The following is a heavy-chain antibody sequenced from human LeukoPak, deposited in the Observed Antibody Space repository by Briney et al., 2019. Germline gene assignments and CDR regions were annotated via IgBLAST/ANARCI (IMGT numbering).Heavy chain of an antibody. CDR3: ARDACNIDFAPYFYYMDV. J-gene: IGHJ6*03. Sequence: SAGSLRLSCTASGFTLSLYSMHWVRQPPGQGLEWVSSIGRSSQYISYGDSVRVRSTISRDNAKNSLYLDMDSPRAEDTAVYYCARDACNIDFAPYFYYMDVWGKGTTVTVSS. V-gene: IGHV3-21*01. CDR2: IGRSSQYI. CDR1: GFTLSLYS. D-gene: IGHD2/OR15-2a*01.